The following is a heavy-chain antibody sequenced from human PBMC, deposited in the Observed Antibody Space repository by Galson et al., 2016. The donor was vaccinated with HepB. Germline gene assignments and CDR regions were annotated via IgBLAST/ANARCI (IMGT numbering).Heavy chain of an antibody. CDR2: MFPMSGRA. V-gene: IGHV1-69*05. Sequence: SVKVSCKASRGTFKTYALSWLRQAPGQGLEWVGGMFPMSGRADYAQKFQGRVTISRDTSASTIYMEVSSLRSEDTAVYYCAKTRGPRGDGYNPFDYGGQGTLVTVSS. CDR1: RGTFKTYA. D-gene: IGHD5-24*01. J-gene: IGHJ4*02. CDR3: AKTRGPRGDGYNPFDY.